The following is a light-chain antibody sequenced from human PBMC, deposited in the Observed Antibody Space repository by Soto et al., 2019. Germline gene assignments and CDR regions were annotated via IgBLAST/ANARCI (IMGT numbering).Light chain of an antibody. CDR3: QHYYSTSSIT. V-gene: IGKV4-1*01. Sequence: DIVMTQSPASLAVSLGERATINCKSSQSVLDSSNNRNYLAWYQQKPGQPPKLLIYWASTRESGVPGRFRGSGSGTDFTLTITSLQAEDVAVYYCQHYYSTSSITFGQGTRLEIK. J-gene: IGKJ5*01. CDR1: QSVLDSSNNRNY. CDR2: WAS.